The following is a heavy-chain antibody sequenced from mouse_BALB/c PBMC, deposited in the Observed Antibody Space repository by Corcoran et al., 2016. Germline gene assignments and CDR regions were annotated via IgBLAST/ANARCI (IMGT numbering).Heavy chain of an antibody. V-gene: IGHV14-3*02. Sequence: EVQLQQSGAELVKPGASVKLSCTAYGFNIKDTYMHWVKQGPEQGLEWIGRIDPANGNTKYDPKFQGKATITADTSSNTAYLQLSSLTSEDTAVYYCARWDWYFDVWGAGTTVTVSS. CDR3: ARWDWYFDV. J-gene: IGHJ1*01. CDR1: GFNIKDTY. CDR2: IDPANGNT.